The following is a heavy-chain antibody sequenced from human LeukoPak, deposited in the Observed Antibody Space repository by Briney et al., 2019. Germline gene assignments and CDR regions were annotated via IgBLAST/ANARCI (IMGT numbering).Heavy chain of an antibody. D-gene: IGHD1-7*01. Sequence: GASVKVSCKASGGTFSSYANSWVRQAPGQGLDGMGGIIPIFGTANYAQKFQGRVTITTDESTSTAYMELSSLRSEDTAVYYCSWNSLGYYYYYMDVWGKGTTVTVSS. J-gene: IGHJ6*03. CDR1: GGTFSSYA. CDR3: SWNSLGYYYYYMDV. V-gene: IGHV1-69*05. CDR2: IIPIFGTA.